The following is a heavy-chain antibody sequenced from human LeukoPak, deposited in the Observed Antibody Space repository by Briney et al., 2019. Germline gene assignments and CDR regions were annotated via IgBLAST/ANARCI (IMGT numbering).Heavy chain of an antibody. Sequence: SETLSLTCTVSGGSISSSSYYWGWIRQPPGKGLEWIGSIYYGGSTYYNPSLKSRVTISVDTSKNQFSLKLSSVTAADTAVYYCARLLIYYFDYWGQGTLVTVSS. D-gene: IGHD2/OR15-2a*01. CDR3: ARLLIYYFDY. J-gene: IGHJ4*02. V-gene: IGHV4-39*01. CDR2: IYYGGST. CDR1: GGSISSSSYY.